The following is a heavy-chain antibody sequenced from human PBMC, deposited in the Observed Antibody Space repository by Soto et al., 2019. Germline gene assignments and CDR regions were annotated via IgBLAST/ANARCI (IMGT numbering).Heavy chain of an antibody. J-gene: IGHJ6*02. Sequence: SETLSLTCTVSGGSISSSYWSWIRQPPGKGLEWIGYVYYSGSTNYNPSLKSRVTISIDTSKNQFSLKLSSVTAADTAVYYCARVTGEDSGGSPTRSGMDVWGQGTTVTVS. CDR1: GGSISSSY. D-gene: IGHD2-15*01. CDR3: ARVTGEDSGGSPTRSGMDV. V-gene: IGHV4-59*01. CDR2: VYYSGST.